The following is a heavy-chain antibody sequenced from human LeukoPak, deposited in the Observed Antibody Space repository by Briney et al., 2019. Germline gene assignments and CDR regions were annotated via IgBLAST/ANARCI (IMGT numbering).Heavy chain of an antibody. J-gene: IGHJ4*02. CDR1: GYTFTSYG. CDR3: ARSLYGSGSPHFDY. D-gene: IGHD3-10*01. Sequence: ASVKVSCQASGYTFTSYGISWVRQAPGQGLEWMGWISAYNGNTNYAQKLQGRVTMTTDTSTSTAYMELRSLRSDDTAVYYCARSLYGSGSPHFDYWGQGTLVTVSS. V-gene: IGHV1-18*01. CDR2: ISAYNGNT.